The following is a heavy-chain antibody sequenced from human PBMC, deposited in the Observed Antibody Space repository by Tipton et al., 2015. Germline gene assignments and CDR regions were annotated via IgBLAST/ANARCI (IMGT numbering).Heavy chain of an antibody. Sequence: TLSLTCTVSGGSISSSSYYWTWIRQPPGKGLEWIGEINHSGGTKYNPSLKSRVTMSVDTSKKQFSLKLDSVTAADTAVYYCACQDYDSLTRDYQTVDYWGQGTLVTVSS. CDR1: GGSISSSSYY. CDR3: ACQDYDSLTRDYQTVDY. D-gene: IGHD3-9*01. V-gene: IGHV4-39*07. J-gene: IGHJ4*02. CDR2: INHSGGT.